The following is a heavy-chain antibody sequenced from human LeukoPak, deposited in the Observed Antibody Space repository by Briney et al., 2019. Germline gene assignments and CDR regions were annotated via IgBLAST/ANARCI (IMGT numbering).Heavy chain of an antibody. CDR1: GFTFSSYA. Sequence: GGSLRLSCAASGFTFSSYAMHWVRQAPGKGLEWVAVISYDGSNKYYADSVKGRFTISRDNSENTLYLQMNSLRAEDTAVYYCAILPGTDFDYWGQGTLVTVSS. D-gene: IGHD1-1*01. J-gene: IGHJ4*02. CDR2: ISYDGSNK. V-gene: IGHV3-30-3*01. CDR3: AILPGTDFDY.